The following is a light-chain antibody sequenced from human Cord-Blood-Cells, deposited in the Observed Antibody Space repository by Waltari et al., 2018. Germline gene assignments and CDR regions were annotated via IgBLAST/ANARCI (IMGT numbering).Light chain of an antibody. Sequence: QSVLTQPPSVAGAPGQRVTISRAVCSSNIEAGYAGHWYQQRPATAPTLLIYGNSNRPSGVPDRFSGSKSGTSASLAITGLQAEDEADYYCQSYDSSLSVVFGGGTKLTVL. J-gene: IGLJ2*01. CDR1: SSNIEAGYA. CDR3: QSYDSSLSVV. V-gene: IGLV1-40*01. CDR2: GNS.